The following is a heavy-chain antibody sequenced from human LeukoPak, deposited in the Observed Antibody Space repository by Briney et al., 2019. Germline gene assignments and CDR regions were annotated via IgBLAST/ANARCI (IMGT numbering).Heavy chain of an antibody. J-gene: IGHJ2*01. D-gene: IGHD2-15*01. V-gene: IGHV3-13*01. CDR3: TKEFCGSRAACAGGSYYDF. CDR1: GFTFSKDD. Sequence: GGSLRLSCAASGFTFSKDDFHWVRHAPGKGLEWVAAIGVRGDTYYAASVKGRFTISREDAANSLYLQMRSLGAGDTALYYCTKEFCGSRAACAGGSYYDFWGRGALVTVSS. CDR2: IGVRGDT.